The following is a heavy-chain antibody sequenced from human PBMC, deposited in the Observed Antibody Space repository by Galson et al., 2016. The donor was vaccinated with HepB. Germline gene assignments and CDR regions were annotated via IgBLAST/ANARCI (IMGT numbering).Heavy chain of an antibody. Sequence: SLRLSCAASGLIFDFYDMHWVRQTTGKGLEWVATITNAGDTSYVGSVKGRFTISRENAKNSLYLQMNSLKAEDTAVYYCARGRSGNHHAFDIWGQGTMVIVSS. CDR1: GLIFDFYD. J-gene: IGHJ3*02. V-gene: IGHV3-13*01. CDR3: ARGRSGNHHAFDI. CDR2: ITNAGDT. D-gene: IGHD1-14*01.